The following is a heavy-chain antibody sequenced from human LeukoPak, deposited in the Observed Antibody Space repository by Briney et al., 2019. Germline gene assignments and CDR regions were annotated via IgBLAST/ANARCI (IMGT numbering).Heavy chain of an antibody. D-gene: IGHD1-26*01. CDR3: AKDGGGSYFSFGYYFEY. CDR2: MSFNGSKK. Sequence: HPGGSLRLSCAASGFTFSSYALHWVRQPPGKGLEWVAVMSFNGSKKYYADSVKGRFTISRDNSKNTLYLQMNSLRAEDTAVYYCAKDGGGSYFSFGYYFEYWGQGTLVTVSS. J-gene: IGHJ4*02. V-gene: IGHV3-30-3*01. CDR1: GFTFSSYA.